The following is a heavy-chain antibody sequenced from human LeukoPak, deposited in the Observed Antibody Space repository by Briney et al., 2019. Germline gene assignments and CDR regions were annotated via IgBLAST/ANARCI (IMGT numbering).Heavy chain of an antibody. Sequence: GGSLRLSCAASGFTFSSYGMHWVRQAPGKGLEWVAFIRYDGSNKYYADSVKGRFTISRDNSKNTLYLQMNSLRAEDTAVYYFAKVWQQLVTSPFDYWGQGPLVTVSS. D-gene: IGHD6-13*01. CDR3: AKVWQQLVTSPFDY. CDR1: GFTFSSYG. V-gene: IGHV3-30*02. CDR2: IRYDGSNK. J-gene: IGHJ4*02.